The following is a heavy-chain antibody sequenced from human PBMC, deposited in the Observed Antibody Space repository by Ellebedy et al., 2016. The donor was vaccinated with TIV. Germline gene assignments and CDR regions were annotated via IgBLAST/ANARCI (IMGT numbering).Heavy chain of an antibody. D-gene: IGHD5-18*01. Sequence: GESLKISCAASGFTFSNAWMSWVRQAPGKGLEWVGRIKSKTDGATTDYAAPVKGRFTISRDDSKNTLYLQMNSLKTEDTAVYYCTTGLQLWLSNGYFDSWGQGTLVTVSS. CDR3: TTGLQLWLSNGYFDS. CDR1: GFTFSNAW. V-gene: IGHV3-15*01. J-gene: IGHJ4*02. CDR2: IKSKTDGATT.